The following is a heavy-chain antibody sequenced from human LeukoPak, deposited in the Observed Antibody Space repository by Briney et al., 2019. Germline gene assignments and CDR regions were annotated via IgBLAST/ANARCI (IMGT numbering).Heavy chain of an antibody. J-gene: IGHJ4*02. Sequence: SETLSLTCAVYGGSFSGYYWSWIRQPPGKGLEWIGEINHSGSTNYNPPLKSRVTISVDTSKNQFSLKLSSVTAADTAVYYCARGPWEALAPFDYWGQGTLVTVSS. CDR1: GGSFSGYY. CDR3: ARGPWEALAPFDY. CDR2: INHSGST. V-gene: IGHV4-34*01. D-gene: IGHD1-26*01.